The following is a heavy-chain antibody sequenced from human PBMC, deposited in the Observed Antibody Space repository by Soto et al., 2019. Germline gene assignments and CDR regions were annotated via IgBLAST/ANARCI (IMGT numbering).Heavy chain of an antibody. Sequence: GASVKVSCKASGYTFTSYGISWVRQAPGQGLEWMGWISACNGNTNYAQKLQGRVTMTTDTSTSTAYMELRSLRSDDTAVYYCARAYCSSTSCRPRYYYYYYGMDVWGQGTTVTVSS. CDR2: ISACNGNT. CDR3: ARAYCSSTSCRPRYYYYYYGMDV. J-gene: IGHJ6*02. CDR1: GYTFTSYG. D-gene: IGHD2-2*01. V-gene: IGHV1-18*04.